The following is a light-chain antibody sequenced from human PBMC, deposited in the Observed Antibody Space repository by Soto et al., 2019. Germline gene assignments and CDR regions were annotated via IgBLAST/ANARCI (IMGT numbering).Light chain of an antibody. J-gene: IGKJ4*01. Sequence: DIQMTQSPSSLSASVGVRVTIACRASQTINRLLHWFQHKPGKAPTLLIFGASRLESGVPSRFSGSGSGRDFTLTITSLQPEDFATYYCQQTYSSPLPFGGGTKVAFK. V-gene: IGKV1-39*01. CDR1: QTINRL. CDR3: QQTYSSPLP. CDR2: GAS.